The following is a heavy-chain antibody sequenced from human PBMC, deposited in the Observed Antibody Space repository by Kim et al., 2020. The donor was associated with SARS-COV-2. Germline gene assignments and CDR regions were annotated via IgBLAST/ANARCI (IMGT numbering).Heavy chain of an antibody. CDR2: GT. V-gene: IGHV1-2*02. CDR3: AREWLLIDY. J-gene: IGHJ4*02. D-gene: IGHD6-19*01. Sequence: GTNYAQKFQGRVTMTRDTSISTAYMELSRLRSDDTAVYYCAREWLLIDYWGQGTLVTVSS.